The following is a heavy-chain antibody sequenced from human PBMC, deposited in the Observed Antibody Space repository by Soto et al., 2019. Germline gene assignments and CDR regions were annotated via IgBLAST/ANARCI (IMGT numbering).Heavy chain of an antibody. V-gene: IGHV1-18*01. D-gene: IGHD6-19*01. CDR1: GYTFTSYG. CDR2: ISAYNGNT. CDR3: AKSKQWLAIGPWFDP. J-gene: IGHJ5*02. Sequence: QVQLAQSGAEVKKPGASVKVAFKASGYTFTSYGISWVRQAPGQGLEWMGWISAYNGNTNCAQKLKGRVTMTTEKSTRTDYMELRSLRSDDTAVYYCAKSKQWLAIGPWFDPWGQGTLVTVSS.